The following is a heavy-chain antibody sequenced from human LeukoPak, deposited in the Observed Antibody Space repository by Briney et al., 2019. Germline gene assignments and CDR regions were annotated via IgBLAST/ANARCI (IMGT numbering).Heavy chain of an antibody. J-gene: IGHJ4*02. CDR3: ARAVHSSGYYSMYYFDY. V-gene: IGHV4-31*03. CDR1: GGSISSGGYY. Sequence: SQTLSLTCTVSGGSISSGGYYWSWIRQHPGKGLEWIGYIYYSGSTYYNPSLKSRVTISVDTSKNQFSLKLSSVTAADTAVYYCARAVHSSGYYSMYYFDYWGQGTLVTVSS. CDR2: IYYSGST. D-gene: IGHD3-22*01.